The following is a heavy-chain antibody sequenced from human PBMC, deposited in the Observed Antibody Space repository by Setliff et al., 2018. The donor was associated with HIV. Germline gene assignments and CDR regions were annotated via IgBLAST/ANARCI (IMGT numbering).Heavy chain of an antibody. Sequence: SQTLSLTCAISGDNVSSNSVAWNWIRQSPSRGLEWLGRTYYRSKWYNDYAVSVKSRITINPDTSKNQLSLQVNSVTPEDTAVYFCARAVAGMTLDCWGQGTLVTVSS. V-gene: IGHV6-1*01. CDR3: ARAVAGMTLDC. D-gene: IGHD6-19*01. CDR2: TYYRSKWYN. CDR1: GDNVSSNSVA. J-gene: IGHJ4*02.